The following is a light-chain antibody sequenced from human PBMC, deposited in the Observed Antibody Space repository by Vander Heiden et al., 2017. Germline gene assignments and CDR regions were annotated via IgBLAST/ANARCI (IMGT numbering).Light chain of an antibody. V-gene: IGLV1-40*01. CDR1: SSNIGGSSD. J-gene: IGLJ1*01. CDR2: GNT. CDR3: QAFDSSLNGYV. Sequence: QSILTQPPSASGNPGQRIIIPCAGSSSNIGGSSDVNWYQQLPGTVPKLLIYGNTNRPSGVPDRFSASKSGTSASLAITGLQAEDEADYYCQAFDSSLNGYVFGTGTKVTVL.